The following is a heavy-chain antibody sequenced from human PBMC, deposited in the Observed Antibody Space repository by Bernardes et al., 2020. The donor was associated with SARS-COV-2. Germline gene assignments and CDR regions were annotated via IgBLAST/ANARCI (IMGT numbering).Heavy chain of an antibody. D-gene: IGHD2-2*01. Sequence: GGSLRLSCAASGFTFSSYAMSWVRQAPEKGLEWVSVISGSGGITYYADSVKGRSTISRDNSKNTLYLQMNSLRAEDTALYYCAKEFCSSTTCYFDYWGQGTLVTVSS. J-gene: IGHJ4*02. CDR3: AKEFCSSTTCYFDY. CDR1: GFTFSSYA. CDR2: ISGSGGIT. V-gene: IGHV3-23*01.